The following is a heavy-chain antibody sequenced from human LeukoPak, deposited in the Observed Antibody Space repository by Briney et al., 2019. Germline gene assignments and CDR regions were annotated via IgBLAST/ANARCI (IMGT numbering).Heavy chain of an antibody. V-gene: IGHV5-51*01. CDR3: ARFAYGSDYFPGHY. D-gene: IGHD3-22*01. CDR2: IYPGDSNT. Sequence: KVSCKGSGYTFPNYWIGWVRQMPGKGLEWMGLIYPGDSNTRYSPSFQGQVTISADKSISTAYLQWSSLKASDTAMYYCARFAYGSDYFPGHYWDQGTLVTVSS. CDR1: GYTFPNYW. J-gene: IGHJ4*02.